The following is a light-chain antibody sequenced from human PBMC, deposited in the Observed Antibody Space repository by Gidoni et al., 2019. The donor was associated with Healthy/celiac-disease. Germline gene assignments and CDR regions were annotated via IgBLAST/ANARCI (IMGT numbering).Light chain of an antibody. CDR2: DAS. J-gene: IGKJ4*01. V-gene: IGKV1-33*01. CDR1: QDISNY. Sequence: DIQMPPSPSSLSASVADRVTITCRASQDISNYLNWYQQKPGKAPKLLIYDASNLETGVPSRFSGSGSGTDFTFTISSLQPEDIATYYCQQYDNIPRTFGGGTKVEIK. CDR3: QQYDNIPRT.